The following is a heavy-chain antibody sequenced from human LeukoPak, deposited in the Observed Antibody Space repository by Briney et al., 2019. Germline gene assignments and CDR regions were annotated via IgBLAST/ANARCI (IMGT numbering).Heavy chain of an antibody. Sequence: PSETLSLTCAVSGDSFSSDDYSWSWIRQPPGKGLEWLGYIYRSGSTYYNPSLKSRVTMSIDRSNNQFSLKLSSVTAADTAVYYCARMPGITGAVDYWSQGTLVTVSS. CDR2: IYRSGST. J-gene: IGHJ4*02. CDR1: GDSFSSDDYS. V-gene: IGHV4-30-2*01. CDR3: ARMPGITGAVDY. D-gene: IGHD7-27*01.